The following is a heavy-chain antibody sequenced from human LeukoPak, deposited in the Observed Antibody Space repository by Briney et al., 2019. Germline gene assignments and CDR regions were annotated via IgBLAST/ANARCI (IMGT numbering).Heavy chain of an antibody. CDR3: ARHGRSYGLTHDAFDI. V-gene: IGHV4-39*01. D-gene: IGHD5-18*01. Sequence: SETLSLTCTVSGGSISSSSYYWGWAPQPPGRGLEWIVSIYYSGSTYYNPSLKSRFTISVDTSKNQFSLKLSSVTAADTAVYYCARHGRSYGLTHDAFDIWGQGTMVSVSS. CDR1: GGSISSSSYY. CDR2: IYYSGST. J-gene: IGHJ3*02.